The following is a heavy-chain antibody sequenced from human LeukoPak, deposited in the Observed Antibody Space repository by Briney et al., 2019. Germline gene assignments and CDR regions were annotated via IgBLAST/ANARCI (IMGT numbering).Heavy chain of an antibody. V-gene: IGHV4-59*08. Sequence: SETLSLTCAVYGGSFSGYYWSWIRQPPGKGLEWIGYIYYSGSTNYNPSLKSRVTISVDTSKNQFSLKLSSVTAADTAVYYCARSAPNYYDSSGYYPFDYWGQGTLVTVSS. D-gene: IGHD3-22*01. J-gene: IGHJ4*02. CDR2: IYYSGST. CDR1: GGSFSGYY. CDR3: ARSAPNYYDSSGYYPFDY.